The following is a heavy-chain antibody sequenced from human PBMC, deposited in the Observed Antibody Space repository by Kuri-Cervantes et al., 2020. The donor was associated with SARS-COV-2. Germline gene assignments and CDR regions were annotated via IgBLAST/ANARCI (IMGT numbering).Heavy chain of an antibody. CDR1: GGSISSNY. J-gene: IGHJ5*02. CDR2: IYYSGSN. D-gene: IGHD3-22*01. CDR3: ARSANSGYYDFWFDP. Sequence: GSLRLSCTVSGGSISSNYWSWIRQPPVKGLEWIGYIYYSGSNNYNPSLKRRVTIAVDTSKNQFSLKLSTVTDADTAVYYCARSANSGYYDFWFDPWGQRDVVTVSS. V-gene: IGHV4-59*01.